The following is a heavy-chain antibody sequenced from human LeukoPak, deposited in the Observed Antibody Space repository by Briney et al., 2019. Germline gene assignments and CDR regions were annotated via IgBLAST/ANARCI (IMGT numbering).Heavy chain of an antibody. J-gene: IGHJ6*03. CDR3: AREYSSSWYGAYYYYYMDV. Sequence: PSETLSLTCTVSGGSISSGSYYWSWIRQPPGKGLEWIGYIYYSGSTNYNPSLKSRVTISVDTSKNQFSLKLSSVTAADTAVYYCAREYSSSWYGAYYYYYMDVWGKGTTVTISS. V-gene: IGHV4-61*01. CDR1: GGSISSGSYY. CDR2: IYYSGST. D-gene: IGHD6-13*01.